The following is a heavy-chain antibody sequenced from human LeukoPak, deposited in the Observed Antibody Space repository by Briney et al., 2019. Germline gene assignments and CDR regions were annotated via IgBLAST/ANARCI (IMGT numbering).Heavy chain of an antibody. CDR2: IIHSGST. J-gene: IGHJ4*02. V-gene: IGHV4-34*12. CDR3: ARDIKFDY. Sequence: SETRSPTRAVYGASFSGYYWSCNRQPQGKGLEWNGEIIHSGSTNFNTSPKSRLTISVDTSKNQSSLKLSSVTAADTAVYYCARDIKFDYWGQGTLVTVSS. D-gene: IGHD2-15*01. CDR1: GASFSGYY.